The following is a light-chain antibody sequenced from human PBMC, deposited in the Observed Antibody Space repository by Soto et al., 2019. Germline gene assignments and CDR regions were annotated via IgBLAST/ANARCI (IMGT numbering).Light chain of an antibody. Sequence: DIQVTQSPSTXSASVGDRVIIACRASQTADKWVAWYQQKPGKAPNVLIYDASRLESGVPSRFSGSGSGTLFTLTISNLQPDDFATYYCQQYNDYPYTFGQGTKVEI. CDR3: QQYNDYPYT. J-gene: IGKJ2*01. CDR1: QTADKW. V-gene: IGKV1-5*01. CDR2: DAS.